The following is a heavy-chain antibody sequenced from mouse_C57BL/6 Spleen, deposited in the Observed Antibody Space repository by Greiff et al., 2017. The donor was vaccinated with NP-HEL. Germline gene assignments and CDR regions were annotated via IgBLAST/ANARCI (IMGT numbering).Heavy chain of an antibody. D-gene: IGHD2-12*01. V-gene: IGHV1-4*01. Sequence: QVQLQQSGAELARPGASVKMSCKASGYTFTSYTMHWVKQRPGQGLEWIGNINPSGGYTKYNQKFKDKATLTADKASSTAYMQLCSLTSEDSAVDYCARYCYSPYYYAMDYWGQGTSVTVSS. CDR2: INPSGGYT. CDR3: ARYCYSPYYYAMDY. CDR1: GYTFTSYT. J-gene: IGHJ4*01.